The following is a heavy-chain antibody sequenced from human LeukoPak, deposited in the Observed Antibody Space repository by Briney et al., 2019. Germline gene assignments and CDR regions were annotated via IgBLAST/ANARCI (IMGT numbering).Heavy chain of an antibody. D-gene: IGHD3-22*01. V-gene: IGHV4-4*07. J-gene: IGHJ6*02. CDR2: IYTSGST. CDR1: GGSISSYY. CDR3: ARKTVYYDSSGYLSSGMDV. Sequence: SETLSLTCTVSGGSISSYYWSWIRQPAGKGLEWIGRIYTSGSTNYNASLKSRVTMSVETSKTQFSLMLGCVTAADTAVYYCARKTVYYDSSGYLSSGMDVWGQGTTVTVSS.